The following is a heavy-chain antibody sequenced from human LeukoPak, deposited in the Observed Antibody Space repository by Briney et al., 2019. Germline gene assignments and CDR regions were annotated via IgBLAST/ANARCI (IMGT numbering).Heavy chain of an antibody. CDR3: ARGSSGWSPFDY. V-gene: IGHV3-30-3*01. J-gene: IGHJ4*02. Sequence: GGSLRLSCAASGFTFSNYWMHWVRQAPGKGLEWVAVISYDGSNKYYADSVKGRFTISRDNSKNTLYMQMNSLRAEDTAVYYCARGSSGWSPFDYWGQGTLVTVSS. D-gene: IGHD6-19*01. CDR1: GFTFSNYW. CDR2: ISYDGSNK.